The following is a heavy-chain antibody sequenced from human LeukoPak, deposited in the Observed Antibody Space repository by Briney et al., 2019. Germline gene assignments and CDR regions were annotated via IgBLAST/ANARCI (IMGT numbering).Heavy chain of an antibody. D-gene: IGHD2-15*01. CDR2: INHSGST. J-gene: IGHJ6*02. CDR1: GGSFSGYY. V-gene: IGHV4-34*01. CDR3: ASGVGVAATYYYYGMDV. Sequence: SETLSLTCAVYGGSFSGYYWSWIRQPPGKGLEWIGEINHSGSTNYNPSLKSRVTISVDTSKNQFSLKLSSVTAADTAVYYCASGVGVAATYYYYGMDVWGQGTTVTVSS.